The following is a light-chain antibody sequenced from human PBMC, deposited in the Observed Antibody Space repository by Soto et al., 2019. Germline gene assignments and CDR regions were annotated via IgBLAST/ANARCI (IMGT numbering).Light chain of an antibody. CDR3: QKYNTAPQT. Sequence: DIQMTQSPSSLSASVGDRVTITCRASQGILDYVAWFQQKPGKAPRLLIFAASTLYSGVPSRFSGSGAGTDFTLTISSLQPEDAATYYCQKYNTAPQTFGQGTTVEIK. CDR2: AAS. V-gene: IGKV1-27*01. CDR1: QGILDY. J-gene: IGKJ1*01.